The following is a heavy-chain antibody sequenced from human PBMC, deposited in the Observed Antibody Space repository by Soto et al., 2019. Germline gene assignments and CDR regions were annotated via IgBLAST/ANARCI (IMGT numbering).Heavy chain of an antibody. V-gene: IGHV1-69*06. J-gene: IGHJ6*02. CDR3: ASSTGYCSSTSCYLYYYGMDV. CDR2: IIPIFGTA. D-gene: IGHD2-2*01. CDR1: GGTFSSYA. Sequence: VKVSCKASGGTFSSYAISWVRQAPGQGLEWMGGIIPIFGTANYAQKFQGRVTITADKSTSTAYMELSSLRSEDTAVYYCASSTGYCSSTSCYLYYYGMDVWGQGTTVTVSS.